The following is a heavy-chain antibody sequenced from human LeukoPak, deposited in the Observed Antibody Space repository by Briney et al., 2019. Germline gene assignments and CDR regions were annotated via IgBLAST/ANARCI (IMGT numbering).Heavy chain of an antibody. V-gene: IGHV3-21*01. Sequence: GGSLRLSCAASGFTFSSYSMNWVRQAPGKGLEWVSSISSSSSYMYYADSVKGRFTISRDNAKNSLYLQMNSLRAEDTAVYYCARDLSRGVGATRWGQGTLVTVSS. CDR1: GFTFSSYS. CDR3: ARDLSRGVGATR. D-gene: IGHD1-26*01. CDR2: ISSSSSYM. J-gene: IGHJ4*02.